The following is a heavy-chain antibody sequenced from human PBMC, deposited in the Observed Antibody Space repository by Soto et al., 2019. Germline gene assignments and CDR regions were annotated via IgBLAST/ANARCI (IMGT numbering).Heavy chain of an antibody. J-gene: IGHJ5*02. CDR1: GGSFSGYY. CDR3: ARGGITIFGVVISFNP. D-gene: IGHD3-3*01. CDR2: INHSGST. Sequence: SETLSLTCAVYGGSFSGYYWSWILQPPGKGLEWIGEINHSGSTNYNPSLKSRVTISVDTSKNQFSLKLSSVTAADTAVYYCARGGITIFGVVISFNPWGQGTLVTVSS. V-gene: IGHV4-34*01.